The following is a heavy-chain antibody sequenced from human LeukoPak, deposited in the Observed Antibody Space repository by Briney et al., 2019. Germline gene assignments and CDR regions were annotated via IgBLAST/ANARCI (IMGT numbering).Heavy chain of an antibody. V-gene: IGHV3-30*04. J-gene: IGHJ1*01. CDR1: GDSFSSYA. CDR3: ETYFYGGPAEYFQH. CDR2: ISYDGSNK. Sequence: GGSLRLSCAASGDSFSSYAMRWGRQAPGKGLEWVAVISYDGSNKYYADSVKGRFTISRDNSKNTLYLQMNNLRSEETAVYYCETYFYGGPAEYFQHWGQGTLVTVSS. D-gene: IGHD4-23*01.